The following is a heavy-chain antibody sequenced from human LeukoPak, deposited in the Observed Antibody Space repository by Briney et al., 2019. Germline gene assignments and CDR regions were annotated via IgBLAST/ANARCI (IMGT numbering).Heavy chain of an antibody. CDR2: INSDGTST. CDR3: ARGASGYSCG. CDR1: GFTFSSYW. J-gene: IGHJ4*02. Sequence: GGSLRLSCAASGFTFSSYWMHWVRQPPGKGLVWVSRINSDGTSTSYADSVKGRFTISRDNAENTLYLQMNSLRAEDTAVYYCARGASGYSCGWGQGTLVTVSS. D-gene: IGHD5-18*01. V-gene: IGHV3-74*01.